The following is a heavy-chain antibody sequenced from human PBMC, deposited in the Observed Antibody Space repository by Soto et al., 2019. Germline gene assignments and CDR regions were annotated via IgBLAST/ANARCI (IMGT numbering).Heavy chain of an antibody. V-gene: IGHV1-2*02. CDR1: GDTFTGYY. Sequence: ASVKVCCKACGDTFTGYYMHWVRQAPGQGLEWMGWINPNSGGTNYAQKFQGRVTMTRDTSISTDYMELSRLRSDDTAVYYCARLAGDYYDSSGYYAAAFHIWGQTTMVTRSS. CDR3: ARLAGDYYDSSGYYAAAFHI. J-gene: IGHJ3*02. D-gene: IGHD3-22*01. CDR2: INPNSGGT.